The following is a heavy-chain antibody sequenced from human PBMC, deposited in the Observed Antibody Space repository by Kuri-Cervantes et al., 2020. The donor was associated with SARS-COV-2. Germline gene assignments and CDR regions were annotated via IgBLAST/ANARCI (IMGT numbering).Heavy chain of an antibody. V-gene: IGHV1-46*01. D-gene: IGHD6-13*01. CDR3: ARGARIAPAAVDF. CDR2: INPSGGST. J-gene: IGHJ4*02. Sequence: ATVKLSCKASGYTFTSYYMNWVRQPPGQGLEWLGIINPSGGSTSYAQKFQGRVTMTTDTSTSTAYMDLRSLRSGDTAVYYCARGARIAPAAVDFWGQGTLVTVSS. CDR1: GYTFTSYY.